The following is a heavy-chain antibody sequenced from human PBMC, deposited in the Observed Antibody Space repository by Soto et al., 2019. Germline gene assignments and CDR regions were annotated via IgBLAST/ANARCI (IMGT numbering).Heavy chain of an antibody. CDR2: ISAYNGNT. Sequence: QVQLVQSGAEVKKPGASVKVSCKASGYTFTSYGISWVRQAPGQGIEWMGWISAYNGNTKYAQKLQGRVTMTTDTSTSTEYMELRSLRSDDKAVYYCARDYGFGELFDPWGQGTLVTVAS. J-gene: IGHJ5*02. D-gene: IGHD3-10*01. V-gene: IGHV1-18*01. CDR1: GYTFTSYG. CDR3: ARDYGFGELFDP.